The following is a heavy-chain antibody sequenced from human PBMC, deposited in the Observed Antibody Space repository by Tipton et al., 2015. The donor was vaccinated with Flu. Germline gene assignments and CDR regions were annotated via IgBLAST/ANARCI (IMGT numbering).Heavy chain of an antibody. CDR3: ASRTRGYSAYVDY. Sequence: GSLRLSCSASGFSFSDYYMSWIRQAPGKGLEWVSYISGSGTTIYYADSVKGRFTISRDNAKNSLFLQMNSLRAEDTAVYYCASRTRGYSAYVDYWGRGTLVTVSS. J-gene: IGHJ4*02. CDR1: GFSFSDYY. CDR2: ISGSGTTI. V-gene: IGHV3-11*01. D-gene: IGHD5-12*01.